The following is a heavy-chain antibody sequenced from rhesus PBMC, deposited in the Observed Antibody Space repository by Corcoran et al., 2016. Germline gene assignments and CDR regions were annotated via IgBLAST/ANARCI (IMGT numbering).Heavy chain of an antibody. CDR2: IFGSGGSD. CDR3: ARVGSSWSEWDTVGTEWYFDL. V-gene: IGHV4S14*01. D-gene: IGHD5-42*01. CDR1: GYSISSGYY. J-gene: IGHJ2*01. Sequence: QVQLQESGPGLVKPSETLSLTCAVSGYSISSGYYWGWIRQPPGTGLEWFGSIFGSGGSDYLNPSLKSRVTLSVDTSKNQFSLKLSSVTAADTAVYYCARVGSSWSEWDTVGTEWYFDLWGPGTPITISS.